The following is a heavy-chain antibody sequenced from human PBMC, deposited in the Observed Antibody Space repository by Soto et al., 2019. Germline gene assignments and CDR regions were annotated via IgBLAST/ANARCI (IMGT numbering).Heavy chain of an antibody. Sequence: PSETISITGTVSGGSISSGGYYWRWSRKHPGKGLEWIGYIYDSGSTYYNPSLKSRVTISVDTSKNQFSLKLSSVTAADTAVYYCAIYHRDCSAGSCYSYIDYWGQGTLVTVSS. J-gene: IGHJ4*02. V-gene: IGHV4-31*02. CDR1: GGSISSGGYY. D-gene: IGHD2-15*01. CDR3: AIYHRDCSAGSCYSYIDY. CDR2: IYDSGST.